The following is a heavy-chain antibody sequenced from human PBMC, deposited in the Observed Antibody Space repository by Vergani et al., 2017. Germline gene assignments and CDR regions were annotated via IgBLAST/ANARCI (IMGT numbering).Heavy chain of an antibody. D-gene: IGHD6-13*01. V-gene: IGHV4-30-4*08. CDR2: IYYSGST. Sequence: QVQLQESGPGLVKPSQTLSLTFSVSCGSISRNDYYLTWIRQPPGKGLEWLGYIYYSGSTYYNPSLKSLLTMSVDTSKNQFSLELSSVTASDTAMYYCASKPTXTTWYSVKYYFDFWGQGTLVAVSS. CDR1: CGSISRNDYY. CDR3: ASKPTXTTWYSVKYYFDF. J-gene: IGHJ4*02.